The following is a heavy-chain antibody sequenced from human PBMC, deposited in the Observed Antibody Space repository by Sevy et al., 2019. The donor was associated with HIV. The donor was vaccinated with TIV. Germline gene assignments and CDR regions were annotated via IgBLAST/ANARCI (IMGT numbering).Heavy chain of an antibody. CDR1: GFTFSSYA. D-gene: IGHD4-17*01. CDR3: ANTNPHDYGDYATYCWFDP. V-gene: IGHV3-23*01. Sequence: GGSLRLSCAASGFTFSSYAMSWVRQAPGKGLEWVSAISGSGGSTYYADSVKGRFTISRDNSKNTLYLQMNSLRAEDTAVYYCANTNPHDYGDYATYCWFDPWGQGTLVTVSS. J-gene: IGHJ5*02. CDR2: ISGSGGST.